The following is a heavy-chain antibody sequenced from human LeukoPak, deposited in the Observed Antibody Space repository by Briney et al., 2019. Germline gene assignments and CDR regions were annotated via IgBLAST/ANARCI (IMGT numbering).Heavy chain of an antibody. CDR3: ARDFEYGSGSYYPYGMDV. CDR2: IYDSGST. V-gene: IGHV4-61*08. CDR1: RGSISSGGYY. D-gene: IGHD3-10*01. J-gene: IGHJ6*02. Sequence: SETLSLTCSVSRGSISSGGYYWSWIRQYPAKGLEWIGYIYDSGSTNYNPSLKSRVTMSVDTSKNQFSLKLSSVTAADTAVYYCARDFEYGSGSYYPYGMDVWGQGTTVTVSS.